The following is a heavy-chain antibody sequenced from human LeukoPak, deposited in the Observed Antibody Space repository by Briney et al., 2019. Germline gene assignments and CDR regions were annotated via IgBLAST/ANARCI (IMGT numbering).Heavy chain of an antibody. CDR3: SRTSGGPWV. V-gene: IGHV3-15*01. Sequence: PGGSLRLSCAASGFSFSNAWMNWVRQAPGKGLEWVGLIKSNTDGGTTDYAAPVKGRFTISRDDPKNTLYLQMNSLKIEDTAVYYCSRTSGGPWVWGQGTMVTVSS. D-gene: IGHD2-8*02. J-gene: IGHJ3*01. CDR2: IKSNTDGGTT. CDR1: GFSFSNAW.